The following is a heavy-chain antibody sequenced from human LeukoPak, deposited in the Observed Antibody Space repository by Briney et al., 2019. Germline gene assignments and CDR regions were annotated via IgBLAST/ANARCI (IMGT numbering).Heavy chain of an antibody. CDR3: ARVALYSSSWYLYY. CDR2: ISAYNGNT. V-gene: IGHV1-18*01. J-gene: IGHJ4*02. Sequence: ASVKVSCKASGYTFTSYGISWVRQAPGQGLEWMGCISAYNGNTNYAQKLQGRVTMTTDTSTSTAYMELRSLRSDDTAVYYCARVALYSSSWYLYYWGQGTLVTVSS. D-gene: IGHD6-13*01. CDR1: GYTFTSYG.